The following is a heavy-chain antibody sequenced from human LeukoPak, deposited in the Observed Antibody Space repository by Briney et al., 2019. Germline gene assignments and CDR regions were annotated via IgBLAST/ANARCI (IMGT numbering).Heavy chain of an antibody. CDR3: ARAGYSSSADAFDI. CDR2: ISGSGGST. Sequence: PGGSLRLSCAASGFTFSSYAMSWVRQAPGKGLEWVSAISGSGGSTYYADSVKGRFTISRDSAKNSLYLQMNSLRAEDTAVYYCARAGYSSSADAFDIWGQGTMVTVSS. V-gene: IGHV3-23*01. CDR1: GFTFSSYA. J-gene: IGHJ3*02. D-gene: IGHD6-19*01.